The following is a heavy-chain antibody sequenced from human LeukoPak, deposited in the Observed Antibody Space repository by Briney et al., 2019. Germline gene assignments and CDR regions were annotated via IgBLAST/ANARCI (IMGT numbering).Heavy chain of an antibody. CDR2: ISGSGGST. D-gene: IGHD5-18*01. Sequence: GGSLRLSCAASGFTFRNYAMSWVRQAPGKGLEWVSGISGSGGSTYYADSVKGRFTISRDNAKNRLYVQMNSLRADDTAVYYCATGSGLWSPDYWGQGTLVTVSS. CDR1: GFTFRNYA. V-gene: IGHV3-23*01. J-gene: IGHJ4*02. CDR3: ATGSGLWSPDY.